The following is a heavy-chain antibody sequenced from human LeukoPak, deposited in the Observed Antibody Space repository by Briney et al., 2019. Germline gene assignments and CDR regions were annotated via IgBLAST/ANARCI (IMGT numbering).Heavy chain of an antibody. CDR3: ARRGGVRGVSGTNNYGMDV. CDR2: IYYSGST. Sequence: SETLSLTCTVSGDSISNCYWSGIRQPPGKGQEWIGYIYYSGSTNYNPSLKSRVTISVDTSKNQFSLKLTSVTAADTAVYYCARRGGVRGVSGTNNYGMDVWGQGTTVTVSS. CDR1: GDSISNCY. D-gene: IGHD3-10*01. J-gene: IGHJ6*02. V-gene: IGHV4-59*08.